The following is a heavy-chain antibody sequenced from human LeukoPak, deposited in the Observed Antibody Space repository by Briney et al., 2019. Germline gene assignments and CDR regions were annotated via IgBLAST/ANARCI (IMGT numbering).Heavy chain of an antibody. J-gene: IGHJ4*02. CDR1: GFTVSSNY. V-gene: IGHV3-66*01. CDR2: IYSGGNT. CDR3: ARARYYDSSGFWAFDY. D-gene: IGHD3-22*01. Sequence: GGSLRLSCAASGFTVSSNYMNWVRQAPGKGLDWVSVIYSGGNTYYTDSVKGRFTISRDNSKNTLYLQMNSLRAEDTAIYYCARARYYDSSGFWAFDYWGQGTLVTVSS.